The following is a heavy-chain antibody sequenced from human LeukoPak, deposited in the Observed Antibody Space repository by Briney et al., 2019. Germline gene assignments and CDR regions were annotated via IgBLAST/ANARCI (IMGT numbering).Heavy chain of an antibody. Sequence: SETLSLTCTVSGYSISSGYYWGWIRQPPGKGLEWIGSIYHSGSTYYNPSLKSRVTISVDTSKNQFSLKLSSVTAADTAVYYCARGQAVAGNYYMDVWGKGTTVTVSS. D-gene: IGHD6-19*01. V-gene: IGHV4-38-2*02. CDR2: IYHSGST. CDR3: ARGQAVAGNYYMDV. CDR1: GYSISSGYY. J-gene: IGHJ6*03.